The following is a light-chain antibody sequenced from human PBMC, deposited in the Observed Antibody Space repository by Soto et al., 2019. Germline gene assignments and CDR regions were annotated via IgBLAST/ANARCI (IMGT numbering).Light chain of an antibody. CDR3: QQLKSYPLT. J-gene: IGKJ4*01. CDR1: QGIASY. V-gene: IGKV1-9*01. Sequence: DIPLTQSPSFLSASVGDRVTITCRASQGIASYLAWYQQKPGEAPKLLIYAASTLQSGVPSRVSGSGSGTEFTLTISSLQPEDLATYYCQQLKSYPLTFGGGTKVEIK. CDR2: AAS.